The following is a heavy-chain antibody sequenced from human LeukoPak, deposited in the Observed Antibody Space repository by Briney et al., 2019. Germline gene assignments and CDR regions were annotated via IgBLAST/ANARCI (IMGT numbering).Heavy chain of an antibody. V-gene: IGHV3-7*01. CDR2: IKQDGSEK. CDR3: ARDLAPRLDYYYMDV. CDR1: GFTFSSYW. J-gene: IGHJ6*03. Sequence: GGSLRLSCAASGFTFSSYWMSWVRQAPGKGLEWVANIKQDGSEKYYVDSVKGRFTISRDNAKNSLYLQMNSLRAEDTAVYYCARDLAPRLDYYYMDVWGKGTTLTVSS.